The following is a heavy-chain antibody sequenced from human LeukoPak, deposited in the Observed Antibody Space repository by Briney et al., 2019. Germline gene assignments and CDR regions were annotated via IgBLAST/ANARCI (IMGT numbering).Heavy chain of an antibody. Sequence: GGSLRLSCAASGFTFSSYWMSWVRQAPGKGPEWVANIKQDGSVKYYVDSVKGRFTISRDNAKNSLSLQMNSLRAEDTAVYYCARPRRGGYNLGFDYWGQGTLVTVSS. CDR3: ARPRRGGYNLGFDY. J-gene: IGHJ4*02. V-gene: IGHV3-7*05. CDR1: GFTFSSYW. CDR2: IKQDGSVK. D-gene: IGHD5-24*01.